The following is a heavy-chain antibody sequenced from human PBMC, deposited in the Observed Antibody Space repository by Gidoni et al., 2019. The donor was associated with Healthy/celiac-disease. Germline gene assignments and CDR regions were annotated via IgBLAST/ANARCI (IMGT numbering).Heavy chain of an antibody. CDR2: ISSSSSTI. J-gene: IGHJ4*02. D-gene: IGHD2-2*02. V-gene: IGHV3-48*01. Sequence: EVQLVEAGGGVVQPGGSLRLSGAAAGVTFSSYSRNWVRQAPGKGLEWVSYISSSSSTIYYADSVKGRFTISRDNAKNSLYLQMNSLRAEDTAVYYCASLTGYCSSTSCYTPLSYWGQGTLVTVSS. CDR3: ASLTGYCSSTSCYTPLSY. CDR1: GVTFSSYS.